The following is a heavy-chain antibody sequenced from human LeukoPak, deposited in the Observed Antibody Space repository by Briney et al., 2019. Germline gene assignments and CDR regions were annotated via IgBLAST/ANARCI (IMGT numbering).Heavy chain of an antibody. CDR3: ARAAYGDYVGDNLDY. D-gene: IGHD4-17*01. J-gene: IGHJ4*02. Sequence: ASVKVSCKASGYTFTSYCMHWVRQAPGQGLEWMGIINPSGGSTSYAQKFQGRVTMTRDTSTSTVYMELSSLRSEDTAVYYCARAAYGDYVGDNLDYWGQGTLVTVSS. CDR2: INPSGGST. CDR1: GYTFTSYC. V-gene: IGHV1-46*01.